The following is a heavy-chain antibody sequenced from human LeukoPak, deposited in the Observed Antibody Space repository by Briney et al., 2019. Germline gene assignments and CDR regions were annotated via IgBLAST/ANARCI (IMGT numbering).Heavy chain of an antibody. Sequence: ASVKVSCTASGYTFIDYYIHWVRQAPGQGLEWMGSINPNSEATNYAQNFQGRVTMTRDTFIRTAYMELSRLTSDDTAVYYCARGRSFGELGVYWGQGTLLAVCS. V-gene: IGHV1-2*02. CDR1: GYTFIDYY. CDR2: INPNSEAT. J-gene: IGHJ4*02. D-gene: IGHD3-10*01. CDR3: ARGRSFGELGVY.